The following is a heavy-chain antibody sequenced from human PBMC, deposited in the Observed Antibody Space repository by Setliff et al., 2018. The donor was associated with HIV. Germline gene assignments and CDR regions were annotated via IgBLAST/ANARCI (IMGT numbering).Heavy chain of an antibody. CDR1: GFTFSSYA. D-gene: IGHD3-22*01. Sequence: PGGSLRLSCAASGFTFSSYAMNWVRQAPGKGLEWVSGISGSGGSTYYADSVKGRFTISRDNSKNTLHLQMNSLRAEDTAVYYCAKDRSAYYPHDAFDIWSQGTMVTVSS. J-gene: IGHJ3*02. CDR3: AKDRSAYYPHDAFDI. V-gene: IGHV3-23*01. CDR2: ISGSGGST.